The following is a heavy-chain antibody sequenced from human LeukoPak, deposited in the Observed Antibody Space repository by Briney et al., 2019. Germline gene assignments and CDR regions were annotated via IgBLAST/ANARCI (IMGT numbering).Heavy chain of an antibody. J-gene: IGHJ1*01. CDR2: ISGSGGST. Sequence: GGSLRLSCAASGFTFSSYAMSCVRQAPGKGLEWVSAISGSGGSTYYADSVKGRFTISRDNSKNTLYLQMNSLRAEDTAVYYCAKGLSYSSSTVYFQHWGQGTLVTVSS. D-gene: IGHD6-6*01. CDR3: AKGLSYSSSTVYFQH. V-gene: IGHV3-23*01. CDR1: GFTFSSYA.